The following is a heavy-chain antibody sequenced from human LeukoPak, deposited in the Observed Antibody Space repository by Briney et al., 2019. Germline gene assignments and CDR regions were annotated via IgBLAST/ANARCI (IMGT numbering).Heavy chain of an antibody. CDR3: AGSYSVWTSFDY. J-gene: IGHJ4*02. CDR1: GGSISSYY. CDR2: IYYSGST. V-gene: IGHV4-59*12. D-gene: IGHD3/OR15-3a*01. Sequence: PSETLSLTCTVSGGSISSYYWSWFRQPPGEGLEWIGYIYYSGSTTYNPSLKSRVTISVDTSKNQFSPKLSSVTAADTAVYYYAGSYSVWTSFDYWGQGTLVSVSS.